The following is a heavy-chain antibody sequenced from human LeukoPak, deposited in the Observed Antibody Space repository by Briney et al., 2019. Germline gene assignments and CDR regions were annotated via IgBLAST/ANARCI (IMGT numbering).Heavy chain of an antibody. D-gene: IGHD2-21*02. V-gene: IGHV3-30-3*01. Sequence: GRSLRLSCAASEFTFSNYAMHWVRQAPGKGLEWVAVISYDGSNKYYADSVKGRFTISRDNSKNTLYLQMNSLRPEDTALYYCARVSERLLPSFKWFDPWAREPWSPSPQ. J-gene: IGHJ5*02. CDR2: ISYDGSNK. CDR1: EFTFSNYA. CDR3: ARVSERLLPSFKWFDP.